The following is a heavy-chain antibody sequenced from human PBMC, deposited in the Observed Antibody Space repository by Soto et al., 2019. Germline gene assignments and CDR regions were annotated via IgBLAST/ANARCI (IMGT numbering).Heavy chain of an antibody. Sequence: QLQLQESGSGLVKPSQTLSLTCAVSGGSISSGGYSWSWIRQPPGQGLEWIAYIYHSVSTYYNPXXXXXXXXXXXXXXXXXXXXXXSVTAADTAVYYCARVPDYWGQGTLVTVSS. V-gene: IGHV4-30-2*01. J-gene: IGHJ4*02. CDR3: ARVPDY. CDR1: GGSISSGGYS. CDR2: IYHSVST.